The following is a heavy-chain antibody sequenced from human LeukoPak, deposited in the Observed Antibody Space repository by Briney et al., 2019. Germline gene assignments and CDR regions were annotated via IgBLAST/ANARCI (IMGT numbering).Heavy chain of an antibody. Sequence: PGGSLRLSCAASGFTFSSYAMSWVRQAPGKGLEWVSGITGSGINTQSADSVKGRFTISRDNSKNMLSLQMDSLRAEDTAVYYCATHPYSSGGSCQLYYYYYIDVWGKGTTVTVSS. D-gene: IGHD2-15*01. CDR3: ATHPYSSGGSCQLYYYYYIDV. CDR1: GFTFSSYA. J-gene: IGHJ6*03. V-gene: IGHV3-23*01. CDR2: ITGSGINT.